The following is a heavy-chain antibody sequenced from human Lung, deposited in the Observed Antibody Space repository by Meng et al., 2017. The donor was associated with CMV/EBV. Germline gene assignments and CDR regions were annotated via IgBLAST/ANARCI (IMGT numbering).Heavy chain of an antibody. CDR3: ARGDNWESFGWFDP. J-gene: IGHJ5*02. CDR1: GYTFIAYY. Sequence: ASVXVSXKTSGYTFIAYYMHWVRQAPGQGLEWMGWINTNSGGTHYAKKFQGRVTMTRDTSITTVYMELSRLRSDDTAVYYCARGDNWESFGWFDPLGQGTLVTVSS. V-gene: IGHV1-2*02. D-gene: IGHD1-26*01. CDR2: INTNSGGT.